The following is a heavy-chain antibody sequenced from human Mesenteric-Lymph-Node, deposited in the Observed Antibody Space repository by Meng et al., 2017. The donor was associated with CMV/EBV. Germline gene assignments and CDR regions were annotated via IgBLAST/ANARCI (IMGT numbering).Heavy chain of an antibody. CDR1: GDSISSFYY. J-gene: IGHJ5*02. Sequence: QPHLRGSAPGQVTPSETLSLPCTVSGDSISSFYYWGWIRQPPGRGLEWIGSVHYTGSTYYSPSLKSRVTVSVDTSKNQFSLRLTSVTAADTAVYYCARPFPSWQSPRLDPFGAWGQGTLVTVSS. V-gene: IGHV4-39*01. CDR3: ARPFPSWQSPRLDPFGA. CDR2: VHYTGST. D-gene: IGHD6-19*01.